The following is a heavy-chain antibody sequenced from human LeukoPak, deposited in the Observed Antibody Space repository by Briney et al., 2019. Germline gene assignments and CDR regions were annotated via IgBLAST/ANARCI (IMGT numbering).Heavy chain of an antibody. J-gene: IGHJ6*03. CDR2: IYYSGST. D-gene: IGHD4-17*01. V-gene: IGHV4-39*07. Sequence: RSETLSLTCTVSGGSISSSSYYWGWIRQPPGKGLAWIGGIYYSGSTYYNPSLKSRVTISVDTSKNQFSLKLSSVTAADTAVYYCARVTNGDYPYYYMDVWGKGTTVTVSS. CDR3: ARVTNGDYPYYYMDV. CDR1: GGSISSSSYY.